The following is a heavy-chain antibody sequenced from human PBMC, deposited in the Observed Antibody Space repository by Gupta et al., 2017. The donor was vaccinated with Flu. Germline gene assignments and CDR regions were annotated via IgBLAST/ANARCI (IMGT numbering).Heavy chain of an antibody. CDR2: ISWNSGSI. CDR1: GFHFDDYA. Sequence: EVQLVESGGGLVQPGRSLRLSCAASGFHFDDYAMHWVRQAPGKGLEWVSGISWNSGSIGYADSVKGRFTISRDNAKNSLYLQMNSLRAEDTALYYCAKDKSGPGGEYQLPHGFDYWGQGTLVTVSS. CDR3: AKDKSGPGGEYQLPHGFDY. D-gene: IGHD2-2*01. V-gene: IGHV3-9*01. J-gene: IGHJ4*02.